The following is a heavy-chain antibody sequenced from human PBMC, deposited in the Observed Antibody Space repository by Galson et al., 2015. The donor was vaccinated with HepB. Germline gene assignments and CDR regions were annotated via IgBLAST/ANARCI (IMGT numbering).Heavy chain of an antibody. Sequence: SLRLSCAASGFTFSSYGMHWVRQAPGKGLEWVAVIWYDGSNKYYADPVKGRFTISRDNSKNTLYLQMNSLRAEDTAVYYCARSGFTIFGVETLGYWGQGTLVTVSS. D-gene: IGHD3-3*01. CDR2: IWYDGSNK. V-gene: IGHV3-33*01. J-gene: IGHJ4*02. CDR1: GFTFSSYG. CDR3: ARSGFTIFGVETLGY.